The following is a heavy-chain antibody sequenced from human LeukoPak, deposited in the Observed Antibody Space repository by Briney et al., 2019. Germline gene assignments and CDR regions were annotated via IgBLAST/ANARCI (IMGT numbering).Heavy chain of an antibody. Sequence: GGSLRLSRAASGFTVSSNYMSWVRQAPGKGLEWVSVIYSGGSTYYADSVKGRFTISRDNSKNTLYLQMNSLRAEDTAVYYCARSLFGVVSSYFDYWGQGTLVTVSS. D-gene: IGHD3-3*01. CDR2: IYSGGST. V-gene: IGHV3-53*01. CDR3: ARSLFGVVSSYFDY. J-gene: IGHJ4*02. CDR1: GFTVSSNY.